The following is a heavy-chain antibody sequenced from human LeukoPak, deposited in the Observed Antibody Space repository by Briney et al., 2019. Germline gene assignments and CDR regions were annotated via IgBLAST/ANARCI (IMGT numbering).Heavy chain of an antibody. Sequence: GGSLRLSCTASGFIFSNHGMLWVRQAPGKGLEWVAVIWYDGSDKFYADSVKGRFTISRDNSKSTLYLQMNSLRAEDTAVYYCGRLRAFYFDYWGLGTLVTVSS. J-gene: IGHJ4*02. V-gene: IGHV3-33*01. CDR1: GFIFSNHG. CDR3: GRLRAFYFDY. D-gene: IGHD5-12*01. CDR2: IWYDGSDK.